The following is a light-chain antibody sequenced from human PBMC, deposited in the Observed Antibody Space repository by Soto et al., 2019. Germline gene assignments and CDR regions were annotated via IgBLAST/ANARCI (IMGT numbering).Light chain of an antibody. Sequence: QSVLTQPASMSGSPGQSITISCTGTSSDVGGYNYVSWYQQHPGKAPKLMIYAVTDRPSGVSSRVSGSKSGNTASLTISGLQAEDEADYYCSSYTSSSTLFGTGTKV. CDR1: SSDVGGYNY. J-gene: IGLJ1*01. V-gene: IGLV2-14*01. CDR3: SSYTSSSTL. CDR2: AVT.